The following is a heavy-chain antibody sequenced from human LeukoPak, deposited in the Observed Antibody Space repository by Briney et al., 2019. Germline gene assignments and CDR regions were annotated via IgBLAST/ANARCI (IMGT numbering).Heavy chain of an antibody. CDR3: ARALGGYGHFDY. CDR2: INGDGSDT. J-gene: IGHJ4*02. CDR1: GFTFSNYW. V-gene: IGHV3-74*01. D-gene: IGHD5-12*01. Sequence: PGGSLRLSCAASGFTFSNYWMHWVRQAPGKGLVCVSRINGDGSDTNYADSVRGRFTISRDNAKNTLSLQMNSLRAEDTAVYYCARALGGYGHFDYWGQGTLDTVSS.